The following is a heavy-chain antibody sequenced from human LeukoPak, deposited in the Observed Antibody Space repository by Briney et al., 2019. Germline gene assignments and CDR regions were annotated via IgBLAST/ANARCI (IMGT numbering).Heavy chain of an antibody. V-gene: IGHV3-53*01. CDR3: ASVRGYRYGHFDY. Sequence: SGGSLRLSCAASGFTVSSNYMSWVRQAPGKGLEWVSVIYSGGSTYYADSLKGRFSISRDNSKNTLYLQMNSLRAEDTAVYYCASVRGYRYGHFDYWGQGTLVTVSS. CDR2: IYSGGST. CDR1: GFTVSSNY. D-gene: IGHD5-18*01. J-gene: IGHJ4*02.